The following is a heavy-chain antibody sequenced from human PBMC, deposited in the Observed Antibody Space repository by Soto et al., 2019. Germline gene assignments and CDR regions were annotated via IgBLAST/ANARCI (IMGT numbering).Heavy chain of an antibody. CDR2: INHSGST. D-gene: IGHD2-15*01. CDR3: ARGVGCSGGSCYEIAYYYYYMDV. J-gene: IGHJ6*03. CDR1: GGSFSGYY. V-gene: IGHV4-34*01. Sequence: SETLSLTCAVYGGSFSGYYWSWIRQPPGKGLEWIGEINHSGSTNYNPSLKSRVTISVDTSKNQFSLKLSSVTAADTAVYYCARGVGCSGGSCYEIAYYYYYMDVWGKGNTVTVSS.